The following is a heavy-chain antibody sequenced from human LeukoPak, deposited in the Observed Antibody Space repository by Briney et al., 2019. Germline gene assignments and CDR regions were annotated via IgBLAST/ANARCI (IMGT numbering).Heavy chain of an antibody. CDR3: ARGGGADNWFDP. J-gene: IGHJ5*02. CDR2: IYYSGST. CDR1: GGSISSYY. Sequence: SETLSLTCTVSGGSISSYYWSWIRQPPGKGLEWIGYIYYSGSTNYNPSLKSRVTISVDTPKNQFSLKLGSVTAADTAVYYCARGGGADNWFDPWGQGTLVTVSS. V-gene: IGHV4-59*01. D-gene: IGHD1-26*01.